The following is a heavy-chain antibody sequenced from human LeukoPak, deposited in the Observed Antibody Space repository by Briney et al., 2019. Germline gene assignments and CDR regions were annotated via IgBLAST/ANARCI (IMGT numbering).Heavy chain of an antibody. CDR2: ISGSGGST. D-gene: IGHD1-26*01. Sequence: PGGSLRLSCAASGFTFSSYAMSWVRQAPGKGLEWVSAISGSGGSTYYADSVKGRFTISRDNSKNTLYLQMNSLRAEDTAVYYCARQDPPSRREPHWYFDLWGRGTLVTVSS. CDR1: GFTFSSYA. V-gene: IGHV3-23*01. CDR3: ARQDPPSRREPHWYFDL. J-gene: IGHJ2*01.